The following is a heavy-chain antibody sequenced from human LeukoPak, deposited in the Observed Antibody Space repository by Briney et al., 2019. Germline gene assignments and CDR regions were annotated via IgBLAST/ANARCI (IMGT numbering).Heavy chain of an antibody. CDR2: ISYDGSNK. Sequence: PGRSLRLSCAASGFTFSSYAMHWVRQAPGKGLEWVAVISYDGSNKYYADSVKGRFTISRDNSKNTLYLQMNSLRAEDTAVYYCARHDIAAAGLDIWGQGTMVTVSS. CDR1: GFTFSSYA. D-gene: IGHD6-13*01. V-gene: IGHV3-30-3*01. CDR3: ARHDIAAAGLDI. J-gene: IGHJ3*02.